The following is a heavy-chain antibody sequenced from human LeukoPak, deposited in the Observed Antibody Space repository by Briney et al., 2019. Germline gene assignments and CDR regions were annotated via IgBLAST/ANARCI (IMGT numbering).Heavy chain of an antibody. J-gene: IGHJ6*03. CDR2: IYTSGST. V-gene: IGHV4-4*07. Sequence: PSETLSLTCTVSGGSISSYYWSWIRQPAGKGLEWIGRIYTSGSTNYNPSLKSRVTMSVDTSKNQFSLRLSSVTAADTAVYYCAGYSYGQVPGHYYYYMDVWGKGTTVTVSS. D-gene: IGHD5-18*01. CDR3: AGYSYGQVPGHYYYYMDV. CDR1: GGSISSYY.